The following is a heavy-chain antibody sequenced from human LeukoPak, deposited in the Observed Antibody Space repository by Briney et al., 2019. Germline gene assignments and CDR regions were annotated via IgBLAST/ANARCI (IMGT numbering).Heavy chain of an antibody. J-gene: IGHJ6*03. Sequence: GGSLRLSCAASGFTFDDYGMRWVRQAPGKGLEWVSGIYWNGGTTNYANSAKGRFTISRDNAKNSLYLQMNSLRVEDTALYYCARDRVTPAAIPYYMDVWGKGSTVTVSS. V-gene: IGHV3-20*04. CDR2: IYWNGGTT. CDR3: ARDRVTPAAIPYYMDV. CDR1: GFTFDDYG. D-gene: IGHD2-2*01.